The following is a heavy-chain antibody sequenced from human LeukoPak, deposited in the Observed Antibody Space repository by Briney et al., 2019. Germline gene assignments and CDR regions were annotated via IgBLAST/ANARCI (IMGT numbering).Heavy chain of an antibody. D-gene: IGHD2-2*01. Sequence: GGSLRLSCAASGFTFSSYAMGWVRQAPGQGLEWISAISGSGGNTYYAASVKGRFTFSRDNSKNTLFLQMNSLRAEDTAVYYCAKGPKIPAPTYYFDYWGQGTLVTVSS. J-gene: IGHJ4*02. CDR1: GFTFSSYA. CDR3: AKGPKIPAPTYYFDY. V-gene: IGHV3-23*01. CDR2: ISGSGGNT.